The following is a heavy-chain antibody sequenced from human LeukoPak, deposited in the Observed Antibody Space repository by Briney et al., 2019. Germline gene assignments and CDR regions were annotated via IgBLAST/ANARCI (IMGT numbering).Heavy chain of an antibody. D-gene: IGHD3-3*01. V-gene: IGHV3-21*01. CDR1: GFTFSSYS. Sequence: KTGGSLRLSCAASGFTFSSYSMTWVRQAPGKGLEWVSSISSSSSYIYYADSVKGRFTISRDNAKNSLYLQMNSLRAEDTAVYYCARSDFWSGYQAYDYWGQGTLVTVSS. J-gene: IGHJ4*02. CDR3: ARSDFWSGYQAYDY. CDR2: ISSSSSYI.